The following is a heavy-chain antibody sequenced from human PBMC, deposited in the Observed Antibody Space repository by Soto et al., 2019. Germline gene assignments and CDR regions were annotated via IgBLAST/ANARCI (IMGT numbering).Heavy chain of an antibody. J-gene: IGHJ5*02. CDR2: INLNSGDT. Sequence: ASVKVSCKASGYTFTDYYMEWVRQAPGQGLEWMGWINLNSGDTNFAQQFQGRVTMTRDTSITTAYMDLTRLTSDDTAVYYCARARTPFNWFDRWAQGTLVTDSS. CDR1: GYTFTDYY. CDR3: ARARTPFNWFDR. V-gene: IGHV1-2*02.